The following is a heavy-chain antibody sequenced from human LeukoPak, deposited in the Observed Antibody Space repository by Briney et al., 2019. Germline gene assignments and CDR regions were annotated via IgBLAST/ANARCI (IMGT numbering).Heavy chain of an antibody. CDR2: IYHSGST. J-gene: IGHJ3*02. CDR1: GYSISSGYY. CDR3: ARHLYIPAAHDAFDI. Sequence: KPSETLSLTCAVSGYSISSGYYWGWIRQPPGEGLEWIGSIYHSGSTYYNPSLKSRVTISVDTSKNQFSLKLSSVTAADTAVYYCARHLYIPAAHDAFDIWGQGTMVTVSS. V-gene: IGHV4-38-2*01. D-gene: IGHD2-2*01.